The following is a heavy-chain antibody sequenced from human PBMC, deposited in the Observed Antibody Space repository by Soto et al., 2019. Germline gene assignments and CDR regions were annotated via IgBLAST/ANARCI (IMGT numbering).Heavy chain of an antibody. CDR2: INPNSGGT. CDR3: ARSLTEGYCTITGCYTRPLYGMDV. J-gene: IGHJ6*02. CDR1: GYTFSGCY. Sequence: ASVKVSCKASGYTFSGCYIHWLRQAPGQGLEWMGWINPNSGGTNYAQKFQGRVTVTRDTPTSTAYMELSRLTSDDTAVYYCARSLTEGYCTITGCYTRPLYGMDVWGQGTTVTV. V-gene: IGHV1-2*02. D-gene: IGHD2-2*02.